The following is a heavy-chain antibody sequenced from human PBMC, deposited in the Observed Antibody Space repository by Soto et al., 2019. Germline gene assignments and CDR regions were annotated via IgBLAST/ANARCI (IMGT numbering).Heavy chain of an antibody. D-gene: IGHD3-10*01. J-gene: IGHJ6*02. Sequence: GGSLRLSCAASGFTFSSYAMSWVRQAPGKGLEWVSAISGSGVSTYYADSVKGRFTISRDNSKNTLYLQMNSLRAEDTAVYYCARRITMVRYYYYYGMDVWGQGTTVTV. V-gene: IGHV3-23*01. CDR3: ARRITMVRYYYYYGMDV. CDR1: GFTFSSYA. CDR2: ISGSGVST.